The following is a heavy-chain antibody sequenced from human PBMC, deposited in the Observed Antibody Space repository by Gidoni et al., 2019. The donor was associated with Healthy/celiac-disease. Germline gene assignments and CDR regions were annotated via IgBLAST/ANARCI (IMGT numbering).Heavy chain of an antibody. CDR3: AKDSTYYDFWSGYYWFDY. CDR2: ISLNSGSI. J-gene: IGHJ4*02. D-gene: IGHD3-3*01. Sequence: EVQRVESGGGVVQPGRSPRLSCAASGVTCDDYAMHWVRQAPGKGLELVSGISLNSGSIGYADSVKGRFTLPRDNAKNSLYLQMNSLRAEDTALYYCAKDSTYYDFWSGYYWFDYWGQGTLVTVSS. V-gene: IGHV3-9*01. CDR1: GVTCDDYA.